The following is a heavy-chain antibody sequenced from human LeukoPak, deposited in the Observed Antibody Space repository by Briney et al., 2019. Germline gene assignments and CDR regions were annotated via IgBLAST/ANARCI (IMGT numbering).Heavy chain of an antibody. J-gene: IGHJ6*02. CDR2: TYYRSKWYN. CDR1: GDSVSSNSAA. V-gene: IGHV6-1*01. Sequence: SQTLSLTCAISGDSVSSNSAAWNWIRQSPSRGLEWLGRTYYRSKWYNDYAVSVKSRITINPDTSKNQFSLQLNSVTPEDTAVYYCARVSIGSQQLVPGSYYYYGMDVWGQGTTVTVSS. CDR3: ARVSIGSQQLVPGSYYYYGMDV. D-gene: IGHD6-13*01.